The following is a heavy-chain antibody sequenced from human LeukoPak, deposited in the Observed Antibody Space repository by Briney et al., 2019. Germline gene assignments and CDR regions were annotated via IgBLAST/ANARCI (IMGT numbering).Heavy chain of an antibody. CDR1: GFTFSSYG. J-gene: IGHJ4*02. Sequence: PGGSLRLSCAASGFTFSSYGMHWVRQAPGKGLEWVAVISYDGSNKYYADSVKGRFTISRDNSKNTLYPQMNSLRAEDTAVYYCAKEDRGAAAGTTLDYWGQGTLVTVSS. CDR3: AKEDRGAAAGTTLDY. CDR2: ISYDGSNK. D-gene: IGHD6-13*01. V-gene: IGHV3-30*18.